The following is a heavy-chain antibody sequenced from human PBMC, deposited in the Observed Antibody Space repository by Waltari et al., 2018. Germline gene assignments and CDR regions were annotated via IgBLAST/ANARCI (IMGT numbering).Heavy chain of an antibody. V-gene: IGHV1-3*01. D-gene: IGHD6-13*01. CDR2: INAGNGNT. CDR3: ARGQRPIAAAGPIDY. CDR1: GYTFTSYA. J-gene: IGHJ4*02. Sequence: QVQLVQSGAEVKKPGASVKVSCTASGYTFTSYAMHWVRQAPGQRLEWMGWINAGNGNTKYSQKFQGRVTITRDTSASTAYMELSSLRSEDTAVYYCARGQRPIAAAGPIDYWGQGTLVTVSS.